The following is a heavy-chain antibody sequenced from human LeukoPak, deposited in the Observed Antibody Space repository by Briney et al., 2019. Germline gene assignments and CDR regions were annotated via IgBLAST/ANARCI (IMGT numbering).Heavy chain of an antibody. J-gene: IGHJ4*02. V-gene: IGHV3-48*01. Sequence: GGSLRLSCAVSGFTFSSNSMNWVRQAPGKGLEWISYIGKSSSSISYADSVKGRFTISTDNAKSSLYLQMNSLRAEDTAVYYCARDYGYGFDYWGQGTLVTVSS. CDR3: ARDYGYGFDY. CDR2: IGKSSSSI. CDR1: GFTFSSNS. D-gene: IGHD5-18*01.